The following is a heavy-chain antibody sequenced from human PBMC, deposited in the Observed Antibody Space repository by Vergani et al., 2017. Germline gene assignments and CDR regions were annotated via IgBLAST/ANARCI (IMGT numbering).Heavy chain of an antibody. Sequence: EVQLLESGGELVQPGGSLRLSCAASGFTFIMHAMSWVRQAPGKGLEWVSTLSASDRRTHYADSVKGRFTISRDISKNTLFLHMNSLRPEDTAVYYCAKVGRSEVAGTFGAFDIWGQGTMVTVSS. J-gene: IGHJ3*02. CDR3: AKVGRSEVAGTFGAFDI. V-gene: IGHV3-23*01. CDR2: LSASDRRT. CDR1: GFTFIMHA. D-gene: IGHD6-19*01.